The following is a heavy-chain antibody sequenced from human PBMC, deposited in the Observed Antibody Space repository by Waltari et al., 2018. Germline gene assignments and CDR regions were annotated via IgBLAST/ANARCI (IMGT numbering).Heavy chain of an antibody. CDR2: RNPNSVGT. J-gene: IGHJ5*02. CDR1: GYTFTGYY. D-gene: IGHD4-17*01. V-gene: IGHV1-2*04. CDR3: ARDYFGADYAGGFDP. Sequence: QVQLVQSGAEVKKSGASVKVSCKASGYTFTGYYMHWVRQAPGQGLEWMGWRNPNSVGTNYAQKFQGWVTMTRDTSISTAYMELSRLRSDDTAVYYCARDYFGADYAGGFDPWGQGTLVTVSS.